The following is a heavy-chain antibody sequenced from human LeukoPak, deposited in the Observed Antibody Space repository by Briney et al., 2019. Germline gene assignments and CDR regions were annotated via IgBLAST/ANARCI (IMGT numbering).Heavy chain of an antibody. CDR1: GFTFSSYA. CDR3: AKAYSSGWPLDYFDY. D-gene: IGHD6-19*01. CDR2: ISGSGGST. Sequence: GGSLRLSCAASGFTFSSYAMSWVRQAPGKGLEWVSAISGSGGSTYYADSVKGRFTISRDNSKNTLYLQMNSLRAEDTALYYCAKAYSSGWPLDYFDYWGQGTLVTVSS. V-gene: IGHV3-23*01. J-gene: IGHJ4*02.